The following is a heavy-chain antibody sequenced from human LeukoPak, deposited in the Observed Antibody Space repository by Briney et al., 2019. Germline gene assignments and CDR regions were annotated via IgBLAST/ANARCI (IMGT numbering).Heavy chain of an antibody. V-gene: IGHV3-7*03. Sequence: GGSLRLSCAASGFTFSSYGMHWVRQAPGKWLEWVANIKQDGSEKYYVDSVKGRFTISRDNAKNSLYLQMNSLRVEDTAVYYCARDGDYPIDYWGQGTLVTVSS. J-gene: IGHJ4*02. D-gene: IGHD4-17*01. CDR1: GFTFSSYG. CDR3: ARDGDYPIDY. CDR2: IKQDGSEK.